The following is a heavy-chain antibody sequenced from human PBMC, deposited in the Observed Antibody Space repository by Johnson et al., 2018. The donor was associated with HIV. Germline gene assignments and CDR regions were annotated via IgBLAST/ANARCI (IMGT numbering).Heavy chain of an antibody. CDR3: AKDRSIYDIIYAFDI. D-gene: IGHD3-9*01. CDR2: ISGSGGST. J-gene: IGHJ3*02. Sequence: VQLVESGGGLVQPGGSLRLSCAASGITVGTNYMSWVRHAPGKGLEWVSGISGSGGSTYYADSVKGRFTISRDNSKNTLYLQMNSLRVEDTAVYYCAKDRSIYDIIYAFDIWGQGTMVTVSS. V-gene: IGHV3-23*04. CDR1: GITVGTNY.